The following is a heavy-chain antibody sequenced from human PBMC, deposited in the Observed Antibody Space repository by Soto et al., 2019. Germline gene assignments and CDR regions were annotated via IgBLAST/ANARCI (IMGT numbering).Heavy chain of an antibody. CDR3: VRDGGYSSSANYCYFYMDD. CDR1: CGSISSYY. CDR2: IYYSGST. V-gene: IGHV4-59*01. Sequence: SETLSLTCTVSCGSISSYYWSWIRQPPGKGLEWIGYIYYSGSTNYNPSLKSRVTISVDTSKNQFSLKLSSVTAADTAVYYCVRDGGYSSSANYCYFYMDDWGKGITVTVSS. J-gene: IGHJ6*03. D-gene: IGHD6-6*01.